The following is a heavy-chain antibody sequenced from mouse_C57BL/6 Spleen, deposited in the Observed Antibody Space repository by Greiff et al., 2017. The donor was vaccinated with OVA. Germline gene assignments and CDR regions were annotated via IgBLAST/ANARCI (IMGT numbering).Heavy chain of an antibody. Sequence: DVMLVESEGGLVQPGSSMKLSCTASGFTFSDYYMAWVRQVPEKGLEWVANINYDGSSTYYLDSLKSRFIISRDNAKNILYLQMSSLKSEDTATYYCARETTVVDPYAMDYWGQGTSVTVSS. CDR3: ARETTVVDPYAMDY. CDR2: INYDGSST. CDR1: GFTFSDYY. D-gene: IGHD1-1*01. J-gene: IGHJ4*01. V-gene: IGHV5-16*01.